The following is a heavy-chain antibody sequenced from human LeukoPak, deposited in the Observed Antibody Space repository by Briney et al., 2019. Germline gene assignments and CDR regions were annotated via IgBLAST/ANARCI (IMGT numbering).Heavy chain of an antibody. CDR2: IYSSGST. J-gene: IGHJ3*02. CDR1: GCSITGYH. CDR3: ARRNDFDI. V-gene: IGHV4-4*08. Sequence: SQTLSLTCAVSGCSITGYHWSWIRQPPGKGLEWIGYIYSSGSTEYKPSLKSRATISADTSKNQFSLKLTSVTAADTAIYYCARRNDFDIWGQGTMVTVSS.